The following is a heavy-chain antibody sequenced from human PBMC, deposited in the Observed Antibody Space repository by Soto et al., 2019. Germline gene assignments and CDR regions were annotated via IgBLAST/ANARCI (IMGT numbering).Heavy chain of an antibody. V-gene: IGHV3-48*03. Sequence: WGSLRLSCSASVFTFSSYEMNWFRQAPGKGLEWVSDITSTGSTRYYADSVKGRFTISRDNAKNSLYLQMNSLRAEDTAVYYCARGYCTSSACHWNFDYWGQGTLVTVSS. J-gene: IGHJ4*02. CDR2: ITSTGSTR. CDR3: ARGYCTSSACHWNFDY. D-gene: IGHD2-8*02. CDR1: VFTFSSYE.